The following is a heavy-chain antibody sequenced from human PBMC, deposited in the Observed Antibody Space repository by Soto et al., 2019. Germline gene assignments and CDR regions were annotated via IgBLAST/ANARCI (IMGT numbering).Heavy chain of an antibody. V-gene: IGHV4-59*01. J-gene: IGHJ4*02. D-gene: IGHD6-19*01. Sequence: QVQLQESGPGLVRPSETLSLTCTVSAGSISSNYWNWIRQAPGKGLEWIGLIHHSGSTNYNPSLKSPGTISLDTSKNQLSLKLSSVTAADTAVYYCTIGAGWTTDYWGQGTLVTVSS. CDR2: IHHSGST. CDR1: AGSISSNY. CDR3: TIGAGWTTDY.